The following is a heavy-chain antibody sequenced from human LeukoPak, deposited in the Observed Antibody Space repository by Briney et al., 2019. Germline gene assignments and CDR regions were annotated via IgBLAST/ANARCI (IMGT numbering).Heavy chain of an antibody. CDR2: INHSGST. V-gene: IGHV4-34*01. CDR3: ARFDCSSTSCSAYYYYGMDV. CDR1: GGSFSGYY. D-gene: IGHD2-2*01. Sequence: PSETLSLTCAVYGGSFSGYYWSWTRQPPGKGLEWIGEINHSGSTNYNPSLKSRVTISVDTSKNQFSLKLSSVTAADTAVYYCARFDCSSTSCSAYYYYGMDVWGQGTTVTVSS. J-gene: IGHJ6*02.